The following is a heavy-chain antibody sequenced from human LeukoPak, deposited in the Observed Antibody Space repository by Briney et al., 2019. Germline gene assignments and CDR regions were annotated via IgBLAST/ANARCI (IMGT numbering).Heavy chain of an antibody. CDR3: ARGRHSSSWYPYYYYGMDV. D-gene: IGHD6-13*01. V-gene: IGHV4-34*01. Sequence: PSETLSLTCAVYGGSFSGYYWSWIRQPPGNGLEWIGEINHSGSTNYNPSLKSRVTISVDTSKNQFSLKLSSVTAADTAVYYCARGRHSSSWYPYYYYGMDVWGQGTTVTVSS. CDR1: GGSFSGYY. CDR2: INHSGST. J-gene: IGHJ6*02.